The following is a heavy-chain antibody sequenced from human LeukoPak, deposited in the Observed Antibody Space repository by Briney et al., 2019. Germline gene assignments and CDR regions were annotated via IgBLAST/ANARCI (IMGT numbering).Heavy chain of an antibody. V-gene: IGHV3-21*01. J-gene: IGHJ5*02. CDR2: ISSSGSDI. CDR1: GFTFSTYS. CDR3: ARDIGPLYGDYFRFDP. Sequence: PGGSLRLSCVASGFTFSTYSMNWVRQAPGQGLEWVSSISSSGSDINYADSVKGRFTISRDNAKNSLYLQMNSLRAEDTAVYYCARDIGPLYGDYFRFDPWGQGTLVTVSS. D-gene: IGHD4-17*01.